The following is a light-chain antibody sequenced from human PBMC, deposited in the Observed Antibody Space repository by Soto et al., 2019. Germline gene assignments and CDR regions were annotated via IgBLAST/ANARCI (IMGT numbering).Light chain of an antibody. CDR1: QSISNW. CDR2: DAS. J-gene: IGKJ1*01. CDR3: QQYYTYWHM. V-gene: IGKV1-5*01. Sequence: DIHMTQSPSTLPASVGDRVTITCRASQSISNWLAWYQQKPGKAPKLLIYDASNLESGVPSTFSGSGSGTEFTLTISSLQPDDFATYYCQQYYTYWHMFGQGTKVDIK.